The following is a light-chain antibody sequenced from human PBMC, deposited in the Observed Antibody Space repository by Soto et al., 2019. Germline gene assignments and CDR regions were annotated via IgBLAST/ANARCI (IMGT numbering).Light chain of an antibody. Sequence: QSVLTQPPSASGTPGQRVTISCSGSISNIGRNYVYWYQQLPGTAPKLLLYSNDQRPSGVPDRFSGSKSGTSASLAISGLRSEDEADYYRAAWDDRRSYVFGIGTKLTVL. CDR1: ISNIGRNY. J-gene: IGLJ1*01. V-gene: IGLV1-47*02. CDR2: SND. CDR3: AAWDDRRSYV.